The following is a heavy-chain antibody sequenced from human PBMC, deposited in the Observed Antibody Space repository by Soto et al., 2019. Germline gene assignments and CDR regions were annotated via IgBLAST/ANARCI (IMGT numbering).Heavy chain of an antibody. V-gene: IGHV3-30*18. CDR3: AKGDRRYDSSGYYSSLDY. CDR2: ISYDGSNK. D-gene: IGHD3-22*01. J-gene: IGHJ4*02. CDR1: GFTFSSYG. Sequence: GALRLSCAASGFTFSSYGMHWVRQAPGKGLEWVAVISYDGSNKYYADSVKGRFTISRDNSKNTLYLQMNSLRAEDTAVYYCAKGDRRYDSSGYYSSLDYWGQGTLVTVSS.